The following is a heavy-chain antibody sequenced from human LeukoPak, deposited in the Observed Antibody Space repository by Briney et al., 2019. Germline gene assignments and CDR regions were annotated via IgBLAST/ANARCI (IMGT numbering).Heavy chain of an antibody. D-gene: IGHD6-13*01. CDR1: GFTFSSYG. CDR3: ARGKGAAPFDY. Sequence: AGGSLRLSCAASGFTFSSYGMHWVRQAPGKGLEWVAVIWYDGSNKYYADSVKGRFTISRDNSKNTLYLQMNSLRAEDTAVYYCARGKGAAPFDYWGQGTLVTVSS. V-gene: IGHV3-33*01. J-gene: IGHJ4*02. CDR2: IWYDGSNK.